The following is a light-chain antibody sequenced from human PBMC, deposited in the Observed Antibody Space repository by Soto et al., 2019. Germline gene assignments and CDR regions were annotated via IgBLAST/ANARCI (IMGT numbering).Light chain of an antibody. CDR2: GAS. J-gene: IGKJ4*01. V-gene: IGKV3-15*01. CDR3: QQYNNWPPLT. CDR1: QSVSSN. Sequence: ETVMTQSPATLSGSPGERATLSCRASQSVSSNLAWYQQKPGQAPRLLIYGASTRATGIPARFSGSGSGTEFTLNISSLQSEDFAVYYCQQYNNWPPLTFGGGTKVEIK.